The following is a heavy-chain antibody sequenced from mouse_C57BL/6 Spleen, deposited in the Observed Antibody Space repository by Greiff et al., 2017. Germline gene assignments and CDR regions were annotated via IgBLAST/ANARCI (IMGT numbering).Heavy chain of an antibody. CDR3: ARSSYYGNYGWYFDV. CDR1: GYAFSSSW. J-gene: IGHJ1*03. V-gene: IGHV1-82*01. D-gene: IGHD2-10*01. Sequence: QVQLKESGPELVKPGASVKISCKASGYAFSSSWVNWVKQRPGKGLEWIGRIYPGDGDTNYNGKFKGKATLTADKSSSTAYMQLSSLTSEDSAVYFCARSSYYGNYGWYFDVWGTGTTVTVSS. CDR2: IYPGDGDT.